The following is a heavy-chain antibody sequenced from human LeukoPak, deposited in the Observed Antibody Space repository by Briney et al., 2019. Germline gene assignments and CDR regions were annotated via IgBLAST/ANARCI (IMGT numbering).Heavy chain of an antibody. CDR3: ARGRTFVVVPAALHY. CDR1: GYTFTSYD. CDR2: MNPNSGNT. V-gene: IGHV1-8*01. J-gene: IGHJ4*02. D-gene: IGHD2-2*01. Sequence: ASVKVSCKASGYTFTSYDINWVRQATGQGLERMGWMNPNSGNTGYAQKFQGRVTMTRNTSISTAYMELSSLRSEDTAVYYCARGRTFVVVPAALHYWGQGTLVTVSS.